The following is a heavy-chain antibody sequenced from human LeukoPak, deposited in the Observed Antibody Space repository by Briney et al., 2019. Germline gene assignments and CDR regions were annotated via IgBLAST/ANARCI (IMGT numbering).Heavy chain of an antibody. J-gene: IGHJ4*02. Sequence: GGSLRLSCAASGFTFSSYEMNWVRQAPGKGLEWVSYISSSGSTIYYADSVKGRFTISRDNSKNSLYLQMNSLRTEDTALYYCAKDKEGVGATGSFDYWGQGTLVTVSS. D-gene: IGHD1-26*01. CDR2: ISSSGSTI. CDR3: AKDKEGVGATGSFDY. V-gene: IGHV3-48*03. CDR1: GFTFSSYE.